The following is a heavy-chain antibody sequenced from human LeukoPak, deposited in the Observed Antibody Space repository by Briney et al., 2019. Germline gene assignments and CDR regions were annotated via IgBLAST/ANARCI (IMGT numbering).Heavy chain of an antibody. CDR1: GGSFSGYY. D-gene: IGHD2-2*01. V-gene: IGHV4-34*01. Sequence: SETLSLTCDVYGGSFSGYYRSWIRQPPGKGLEWIGEINDSGSTNYNPSLKSRVTISLDTSKNQVSLKMCSVTAADTAVYYCAGGMRYCSSTSCRGPWFDPWGQGTLVTVSS. CDR2: INDSGST. CDR3: AGGMRYCSSTSCRGPWFDP. J-gene: IGHJ5*02.